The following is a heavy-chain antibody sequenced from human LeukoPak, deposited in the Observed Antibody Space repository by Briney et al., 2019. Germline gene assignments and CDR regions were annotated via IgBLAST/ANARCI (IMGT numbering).Heavy chain of an antibody. CDR3: ARGYDFWSGYYYMDV. V-gene: IGHV1-3*03. D-gene: IGHD3-3*01. CDR1: GYTFTSYA. Sequence: ASVKVSCKASGYTFTSYAMHWVRQAPGQRLEWMGWINAGNGNTKYSQEFQGRVTITRDTSASTAYMELSSLRSEDMAVYYCARGYDFWSGYYYMDVWGKGTTVTVSS. J-gene: IGHJ6*03. CDR2: INAGNGNT.